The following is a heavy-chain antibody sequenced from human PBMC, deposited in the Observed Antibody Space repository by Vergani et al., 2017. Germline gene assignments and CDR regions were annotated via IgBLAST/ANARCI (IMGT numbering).Heavy chain of an antibody. J-gene: IGHJ3*02. CDR2: ISGSGGST. Sequence: EVQLLESGGGLVQPGGSLRLSCAASGFTFSSYAMSWVRQAPGEGLEWVSAISGSGGSTYYADSVKGRFTISRDNSKNTLYLQMNSLRAEDTAVYYCAAWVAGTDAFDIWGQGTMVTVSS. V-gene: IGHV3-23*01. CDR1: GFTFSSYA. CDR3: AAWVAGTDAFDI. D-gene: IGHD6-19*01.